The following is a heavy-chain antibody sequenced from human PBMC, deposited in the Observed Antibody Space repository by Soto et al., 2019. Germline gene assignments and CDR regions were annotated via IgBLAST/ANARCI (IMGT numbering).Heavy chain of an antibody. V-gene: IGHV3-73*01. Sequence: VGSLRLSCAASWFTFSGSAMHWVRQASGKGLEWVGRIRSKANSYATAYAASVKGRFTISRDDSKNTAYLQMNSLKTEDTAVYYCTCSSSVDYWGQGTLVTVSS. D-gene: IGHD6-6*01. J-gene: IGHJ4*02. CDR1: WFTFSGSA. CDR2: IRSKANSYAT. CDR3: TCSSSVDY.